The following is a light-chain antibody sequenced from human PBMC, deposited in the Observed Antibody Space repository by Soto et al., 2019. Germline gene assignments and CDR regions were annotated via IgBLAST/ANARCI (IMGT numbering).Light chain of an antibody. CDR2: EGN. CDR3: CSYASGSPHVV. CDR1: SSDVGVFNL. Sequence: QSALTQPASVSESPGQSITISCTGTSSDVGVFNLVSWYQQHPDKAPKLIIYEGNKRPSGVSNRFSGSKSGNTASLTISGLQAEDEADYYCCSYASGSPHVVFGGGTKLTVL. J-gene: IGLJ2*01. V-gene: IGLV2-23*01.